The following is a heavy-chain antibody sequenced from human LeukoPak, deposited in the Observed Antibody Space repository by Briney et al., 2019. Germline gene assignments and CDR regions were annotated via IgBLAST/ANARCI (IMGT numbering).Heavy chain of an antibody. J-gene: IGHJ6*02. Sequence: GGSLRLSCAASGFTFSSYWMSWVRQAPGKGLEWVANIKQDGSEKYYVDSVKGRFTISRDNAKNSLYLQMNSLRAEDTAVYYCARGGMGANSQEYFYYGMDVWGQGTTVTVSS. CDR1: GFTFSSYW. V-gene: IGHV3-7*02. D-gene: IGHD2-8*01. CDR2: IKQDGSEK. CDR3: ARGGMGANSQEYFYYGMDV.